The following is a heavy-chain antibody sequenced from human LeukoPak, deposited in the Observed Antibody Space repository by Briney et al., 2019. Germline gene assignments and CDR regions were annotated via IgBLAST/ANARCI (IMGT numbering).Heavy chain of an antibody. D-gene: IGHD6-19*01. CDR2: ASGSGGST. CDR1: GFTLSSYA. V-gene: IGHV3-23*01. Sequence: TGGSLRLSCAASGFTLSSYAMTWVRQAPGKGLEWVSAASGSGGSTYYADSVKGRFTISRDNSKNTLYLQMNTLRAEDTAIYYCAKTPGSSGWYYFDYWGQGTLVTVSS. CDR3: AKTPGSSGWYYFDY. J-gene: IGHJ4*02.